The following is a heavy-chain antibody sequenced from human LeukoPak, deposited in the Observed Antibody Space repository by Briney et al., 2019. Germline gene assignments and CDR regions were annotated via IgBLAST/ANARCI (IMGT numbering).Heavy chain of an antibody. CDR3: ARDYGYGFDY. V-gene: IGHV3-48*01. J-gene: IGHJ4*02. D-gene: IGHD5-18*01. CDR2: IGKSGSSI. Sequence: AGSLRLSCAVSGFTFSSYSMSWVRQAPGEGLEWISYIGKSGSSISYADSVKGRFTISTDNAQSSLYLQMNSLRAEDTAVYCCARDYGYGFDYWGQGTLVTVS. CDR1: GFTFSSYS.